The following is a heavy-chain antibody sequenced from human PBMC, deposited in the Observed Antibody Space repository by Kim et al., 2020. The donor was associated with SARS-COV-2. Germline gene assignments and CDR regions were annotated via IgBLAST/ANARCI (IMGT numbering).Heavy chain of an antibody. CDR3: ARDANYYDSKSNWFDP. V-gene: IGHV4-30-2*04. Sequence: SLKSRVTIAVDTPKNQFSLELSSVTAADTAVYYCARDANYYDSKSNWFDPWGQGTLVTVSS. J-gene: IGHJ5*02. D-gene: IGHD3-22*01.